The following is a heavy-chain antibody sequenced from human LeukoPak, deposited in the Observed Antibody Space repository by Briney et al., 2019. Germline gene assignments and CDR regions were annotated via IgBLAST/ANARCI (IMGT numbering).Heavy chain of an antibody. CDR1: GYTFTSYG. CDR3: ARDQHVVVREYYFDY. V-gene: IGHV1-18*01. J-gene: IGHJ4*02. Sequence: ASVKVSCKASGYTFTSYGISWVRQAPGQGLEWMGWISAYNGNTNYAQKLQGRVTMTTDTSTSTACMELRSLRSDDTAVYYCARDQHVVVREYYFDYWGQGTLATVSS. D-gene: IGHD2-2*01. CDR2: ISAYNGNT.